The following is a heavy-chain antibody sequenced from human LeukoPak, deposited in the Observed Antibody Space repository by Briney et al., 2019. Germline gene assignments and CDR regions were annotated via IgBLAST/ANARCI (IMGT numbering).Heavy chain of an antibody. D-gene: IGHD1-26*01. Sequence: ASVKVSCKASGYTFTGYYMHWVRRAPGQGLEWMGWINPNSGGTNYARKFQGRVTMTRDTSISTAYMELSRLRSDDTAVYYCAIGKWELLRAFDIWGQGTMVTVSS. CDR3: AIGKWELLRAFDI. CDR2: INPNSGGT. V-gene: IGHV1-2*02. J-gene: IGHJ3*02. CDR1: GYTFTGYY.